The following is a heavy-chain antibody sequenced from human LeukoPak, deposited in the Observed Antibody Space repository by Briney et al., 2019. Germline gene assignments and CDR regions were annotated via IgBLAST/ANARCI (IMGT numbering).Heavy chain of an antibody. J-gene: IGHJ4*02. D-gene: IGHD3-22*01. CDR2: VLYTVST. CDR3: ARVDSGAYNFES. CDR1: GGXLCRYY. Sequence: PPGSLSLTSNVPGGXLCRYYWRWIWAPPGERLEWIGYVLYTVSTNYNPSLESRVTISVDTTKNQFSLRLSSVTAADPAVYYCARVDSGAYNFESCGQGTLVTVYS. V-gene: IGHV4-59*12.